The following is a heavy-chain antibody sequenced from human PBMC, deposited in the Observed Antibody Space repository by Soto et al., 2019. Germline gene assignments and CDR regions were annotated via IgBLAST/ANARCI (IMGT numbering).Heavy chain of an antibody. CDR1: GGTFSSYA. V-gene: IGHV1-69*12. J-gene: IGHJ4*02. CDR2: IIPIFGTA. Sequence: QVQLVQSGAEVKKPGSSVKVSCKASGGTFSSYAISWVRQAPGQGLEWMGGIIPIFGTANYAQKFQGRVTITADESTRTADMELSSLRSEDTAVYYCARDHGDCSGGSCYVWGYWGQGTLVTVSS. CDR3: ARDHGDCSGGSCYVWGY. D-gene: IGHD2-15*01.